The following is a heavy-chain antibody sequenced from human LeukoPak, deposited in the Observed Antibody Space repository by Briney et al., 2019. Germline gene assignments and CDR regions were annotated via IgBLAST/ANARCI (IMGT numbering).Heavy chain of an antibody. CDR1: GFSFSDYY. D-gene: IGHD3-9*01. V-gene: IGHV3-11*01. Sequence: PGGSLRLSCAAPGFSFSDYYMTWIRQSPGKGLEWVSFISSGGDTIYYADSVKGRFIISRDNAKNSLYLQMNSLGAEDTAMYYCARAGYYDVFTGYFDWGQGTLVTVSS. CDR3: ARAGYYDVFTGYFD. CDR2: ISSGGDTI. J-gene: IGHJ4*02.